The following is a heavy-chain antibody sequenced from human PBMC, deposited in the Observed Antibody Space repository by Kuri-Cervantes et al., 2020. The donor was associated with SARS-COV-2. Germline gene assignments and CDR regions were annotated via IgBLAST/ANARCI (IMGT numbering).Heavy chain of an antibody. CDR3: AGVIGLGGEVSFDI. D-gene: IGHD3/OR15-3a*01. CDR1: GGSISSYY. Sequence: SETLSLTCTVSGGSISSYYWSWIRQPPGKGLEWIGYIYYSGSTNYNPSLKSRVTISVDTSKNQFSLKLSSVTAADTAVYYCAGVIGLGGEVSFDIWGQGTMVTVSS. J-gene: IGHJ3*02. V-gene: IGHV4-59*01. CDR2: IYYSGST.